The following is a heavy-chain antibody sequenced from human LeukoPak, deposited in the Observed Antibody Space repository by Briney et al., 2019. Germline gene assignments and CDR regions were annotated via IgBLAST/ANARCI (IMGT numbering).Heavy chain of an antibody. V-gene: IGHV3-15*01. CDR2: IKSNTDGGTP. CDR3: AKVQFALTMSFDY. CDR1: GFTFTHAW. Sequence: GGSLRLSCAAPGFTFTHAWMTWVRQAPGRGLEWVGRIKSNTDGGTPDYAAPVKGRFTISRDDSKTTLFLQVNSLRTEDTAVYYCAKVQFALTMSFDYWGQGTLVTVSS. D-gene: IGHD3-10*01. J-gene: IGHJ4*02.